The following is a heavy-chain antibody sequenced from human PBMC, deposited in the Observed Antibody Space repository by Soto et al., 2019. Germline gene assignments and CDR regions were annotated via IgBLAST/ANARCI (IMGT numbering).Heavy chain of an antibody. CDR1: GGSVSSNSAS. V-gene: IGHV6-1*01. J-gene: IGHJ6*02. D-gene: IGHD2-21*02. CDR3: TKQKGDSRTYNGMDV. Sequence: PSQTLSLTCALSGGSVSSNSASWNWIRQSPSRSLEWLGRAYKRSPLYYDSAIFVQSRITVIPNTSKKQNSLQLNSVTPEDTVVYYCTKQKGDSRTYNGMDVWGQGTTVTVSS. CDR2: AYKRSPLYY.